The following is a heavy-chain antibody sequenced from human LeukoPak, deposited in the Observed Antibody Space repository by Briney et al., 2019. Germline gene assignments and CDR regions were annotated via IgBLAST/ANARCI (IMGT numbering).Heavy chain of an antibody. CDR1: GFIFSDSS. CDR2: IASRRNNYAT. Sequence: GESLKLSCGGSGFIFSDSSLHRVRQAPGRGLEWVGRIASRRNNYATAYGESLTGRFTVSRDDSKSTAYLEMNSLRTEDTAVYYCTRHPRRDDITGGARFDYWGQGSLVAVSS. CDR3: TRHPRRDDITGGARFDY. D-gene: IGHD5-24*01. V-gene: IGHV3-73*01. J-gene: IGHJ4*02.